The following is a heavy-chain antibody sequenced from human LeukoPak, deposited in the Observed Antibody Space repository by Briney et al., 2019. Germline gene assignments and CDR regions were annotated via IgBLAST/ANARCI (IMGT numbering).Heavy chain of an antibody. J-gene: IGHJ4*02. CDR3: ARDRNRGASWLDS. D-gene: IGHD2-2*01. Sequence: ASVKVSCKASGYTFSSFAISWVRQAPGQGLEWMGWISAYNGHTSNALKFRGRVTMITDTSTTTAYMELRSLTSDDTAVYYCARDRNRGASWLDSWGQGTLVTVSS. CDR2: ISAYNGHT. V-gene: IGHV1-18*01. CDR1: GYTFSSFA.